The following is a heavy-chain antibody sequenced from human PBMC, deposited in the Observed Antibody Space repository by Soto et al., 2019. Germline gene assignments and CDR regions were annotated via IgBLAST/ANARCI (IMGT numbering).Heavy chain of an antibody. D-gene: IGHD1-26*01. CDR2: ISSSSSYI. CDR3: ARDPQVGATQKDDAFDI. J-gene: IGHJ3*02. V-gene: IGHV3-21*01. CDR1: GFTFSSYS. Sequence: GGSLRLSCAASGFTFSSYSMNWVRQAPGKGLEWVSSISSSSSYIYYADSVKGRFTISRDNAKNSLYLQMNSLRAEDTAVYYCARDPQVGATQKDDAFDIWGQGTMVTVSS.